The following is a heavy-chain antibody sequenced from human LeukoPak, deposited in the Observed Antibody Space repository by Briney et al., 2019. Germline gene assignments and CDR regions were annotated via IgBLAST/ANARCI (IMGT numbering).Heavy chain of an antibody. CDR1: GDSISNHY. D-gene: IGHD1-26*01. J-gene: IGHJ4*02. V-gene: IGHV4-59*11. Sequence: SQTLSLTCTVSGDSISNHYWSWIRQPPGKGLVWIGYIFYSGNTHYNPSLKSRVTMSVDTSKNQFSLRLSSVTPADTAVYYCARDRGEGIVGTFDYWGQGTLVTVSS. CDR3: ARDRGEGIVGTFDY. CDR2: IFYSGNT.